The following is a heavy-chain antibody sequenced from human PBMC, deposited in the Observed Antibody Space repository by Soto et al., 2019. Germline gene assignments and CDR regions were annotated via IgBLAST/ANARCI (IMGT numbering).Heavy chain of an antibody. J-gene: IGHJ6*02. D-gene: IGHD3-10*01. CDR1: RFTFSSYG. CDR2: ISYDGSNK. CDR3: AKGGGFGELSPLYGMDV. V-gene: IGHV3-30*18. Sequence: PGGSLRLSCAASRFTFSSYGMHWVRQAPGKGLEWVAVISYDGSNKYYADSVKGRFSISRDNSKNTLYLQMNSLRAEDTAVYYCAKGGGFGELSPLYGMDVWGQGTTVTVSS.